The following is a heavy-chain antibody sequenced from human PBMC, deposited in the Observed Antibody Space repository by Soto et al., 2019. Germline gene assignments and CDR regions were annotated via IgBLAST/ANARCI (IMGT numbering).Heavy chain of an antibody. Sequence: GGSLRLSCAASGFTFSSYAMSWVRQAPGKGLEWVSAISGSGGSTYYADSVKGRFTISRDNSKNTLYLQMNSLRAEDTAVYYCAKGTNSFSMYSSPYLLSYSGQRTLVPVS. CDR3: AKGTNSFSMYSSPYLLSY. CDR2: ISGSGGST. D-gene: IGHD6-6*01. CDR1: GFTFSSYA. V-gene: IGHV3-23*01. J-gene: IGHJ4*02.